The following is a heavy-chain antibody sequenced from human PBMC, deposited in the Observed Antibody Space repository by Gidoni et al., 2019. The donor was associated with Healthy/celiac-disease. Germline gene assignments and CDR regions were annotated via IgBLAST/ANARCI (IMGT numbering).Heavy chain of an antibody. D-gene: IGHD3-22*01. Sequence: QVQLVQSGAEVKKPGSSVKVSCKASGGTFSSYAIRWVRQAPGQGLVWMGGSIPIFGTANYAQKFQGRVTITADESTSTAYMELSSLRSEDTAVYYCAREDDSSGYYYPGGYWGQGTLVTVSS. CDR3: AREDDSSGYYYPGGY. V-gene: IGHV1-69*01. J-gene: IGHJ4*02. CDR2: SIPIFGTA. CDR1: GGTFSSYA.